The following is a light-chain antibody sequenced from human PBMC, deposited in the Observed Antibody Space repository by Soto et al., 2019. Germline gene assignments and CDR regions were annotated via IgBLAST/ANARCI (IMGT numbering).Light chain of an antibody. J-gene: IGLJ2*01. CDR1: SSDVGGYNY. V-gene: IGLV2-8*01. CDR3: SSYAGSKTL. Sequence: QSVLTQPPSASGSPGQSVTISCTGTSSDVGGYNYVSWYQQLPGKAPKLMIYEVSKRPSGVPDRFSGSKSGNTASLTVSGLQAEDEADYYCSSYAGSKTLFGGGTKLTVL. CDR2: EVS.